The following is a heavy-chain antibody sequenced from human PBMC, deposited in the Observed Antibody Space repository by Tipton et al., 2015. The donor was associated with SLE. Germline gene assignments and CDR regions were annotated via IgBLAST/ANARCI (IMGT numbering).Heavy chain of an antibody. CDR1: GESVSSSRYY. V-gene: IGHV4-39*01. D-gene: IGHD5-18*01. CDR2: IYYSGTT. CDR3: AGPVADGYNHGYT. Sequence: TLSLTCSVSGESVSSSRYYWAWIRQPPGKGLEWIGSIYYSGTTTYNPSLKSRVSISRDNAKKTVYLQMNSLRVEDTAVYYCAGPVADGYNHGYTWGQGTLVTVSS. J-gene: IGHJ5*02.